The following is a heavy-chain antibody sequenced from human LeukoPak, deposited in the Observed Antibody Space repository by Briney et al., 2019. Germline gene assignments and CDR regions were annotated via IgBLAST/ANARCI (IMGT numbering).Heavy chain of an antibody. Sequence: PSQTLSLTCTVSGGSISSGGYYWSWIRQHPGKGLEWIGYTYYSGSTYYNPSLESRVTISVDTSKNQFSLKLSSVTAADTAVYYCAREDTAMVVLDYWGQGTLVTVSS. V-gene: IGHV4-31*03. D-gene: IGHD5-18*01. CDR3: AREDTAMVVLDY. CDR2: TYYSGST. J-gene: IGHJ4*02. CDR1: GGSISSGGYY.